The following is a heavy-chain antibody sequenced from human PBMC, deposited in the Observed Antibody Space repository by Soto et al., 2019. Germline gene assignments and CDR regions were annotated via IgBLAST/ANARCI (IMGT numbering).Heavy chain of an antibody. CDR2: TRYDGSNT. CDR3: ASDGIGGATYRGYFDY. J-gene: IGHJ4*02. D-gene: IGHD1-26*01. V-gene: IGHV3-33*01. Sequence: QVQLVESGGGVVQPGRSLRLSCAASGFTFSGWGMHWVRQAPGKGLEWLAVTRYDGSNTYYADSVQGRFTISRDNSKNTLYLQMNSLRVEDTVVYYCASDGIGGATYRGYFDYWGQGILVTVSS. CDR1: GFTFSGWG.